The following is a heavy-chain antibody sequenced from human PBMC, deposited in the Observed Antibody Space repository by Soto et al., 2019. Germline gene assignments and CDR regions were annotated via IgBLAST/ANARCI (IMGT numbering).Heavy chain of an antibody. CDR2: IYYNGNT. D-gene: IGHD6-19*01. CDR3: ARGGWSVDS. Sequence: SETLSLTCTFSGGSMSSLYWRWIRQPPGKGLEWVGYIYYNGNTDYNPSLKSRVTMSVDTSKNQFSLKLTSVTAADTAVYFCARGGWSVDSWGRGILVTVSS. J-gene: IGHJ5*01. V-gene: IGHV4-59*11. CDR1: GGSMSSLY.